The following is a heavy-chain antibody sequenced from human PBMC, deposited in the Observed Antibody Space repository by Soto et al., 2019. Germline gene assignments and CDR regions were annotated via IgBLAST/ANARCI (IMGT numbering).Heavy chain of an antibody. J-gene: IGHJ4*02. Sequence: EVQLLESGGGLVQPGGSLRLSCAASGITISNYPMSWVRQAPGKGLDWVSGISGSGDRTYYADSAKGQFSISKDISRNSLSLQLDSMGVEDTAVYFCVKDDGGYPSTAPHWGQGTLVADSS. V-gene: IGHV3-23*01. CDR3: VKDDGGYPSTAPH. D-gene: IGHD3-22*01. CDR2: ISGSGDRT. CDR1: GITISNYP.